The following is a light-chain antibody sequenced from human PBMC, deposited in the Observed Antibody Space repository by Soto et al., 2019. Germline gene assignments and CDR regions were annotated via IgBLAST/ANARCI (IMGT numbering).Light chain of an antibody. CDR2: YDN. CDR1: KIGRKS. CDR3: QVWDSSSDHYV. Sequence: SYELTQPPSESVALGETASISCGGDKIGRKSVHWYQQRPGQAPVLVMYYDNDRPSEIPERFSGFNSGNTATLDISRVEAGDEADYYCQVWDSSSDHYVFGPGTKLTVL. J-gene: IGLJ1*01. V-gene: IGLV3-21*04.